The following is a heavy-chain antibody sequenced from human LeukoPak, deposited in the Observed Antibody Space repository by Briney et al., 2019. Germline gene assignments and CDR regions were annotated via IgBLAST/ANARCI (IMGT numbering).Heavy chain of an antibody. V-gene: IGHV3-7*01. Sequence: GGSLRLSCAASGFTFSNYAMHWVRQAPGKGLEWVANIKQDGSEKYYVDSVKGRFTISRDNAKNSLYLQMNSLRAEDTAVYYCAAQHSSGWYFVYWGQGTLVTVSS. J-gene: IGHJ4*02. CDR2: IKQDGSEK. CDR1: GFTFSNYA. D-gene: IGHD6-19*01. CDR3: AAQHSSGWYFVY.